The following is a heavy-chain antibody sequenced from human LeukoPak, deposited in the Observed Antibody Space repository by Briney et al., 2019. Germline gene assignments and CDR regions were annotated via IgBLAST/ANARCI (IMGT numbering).Heavy chain of an antibody. CDR1: GYTFTSYA. D-gene: IGHD3/OR15-3a*01. Sequence: ASVKVSCKASGYTFTSYAMHWVRQAPGQRLEWMGWINAGNGNTKYSQKFQGRVTITRDTSASTAYMELGSLRSEDTAVFYCARGFVNGWDWRFDYWGQGTLVTVSS. J-gene: IGHJ4*02. V-gene: IGHV1-3*01. CDR3: ARGFVNGWDWRFDY. CDR2: INAGNGNT.